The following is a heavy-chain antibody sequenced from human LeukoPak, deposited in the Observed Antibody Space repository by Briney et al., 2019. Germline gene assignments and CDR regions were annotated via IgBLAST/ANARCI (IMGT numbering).Heavy chain of an antibody. V-gene: IGHV1-69*13. CDR1: GGTFSSYA. Sequence: SVKVSCKASGGTFSSYAISWVRQAPGQGLEWMGGIIPIFGTANYAQKFQGRVTITADESTSTAYMELRSLRSDDTAVYYCARGSYGSGSYLTRNWGQGTLVTVSS. CDR3: ARGSYGSGSYLTRN. D-gene: IGHD3-10*01. CDR2: IIPIFGTA. J-gene: IGHJ4*02.